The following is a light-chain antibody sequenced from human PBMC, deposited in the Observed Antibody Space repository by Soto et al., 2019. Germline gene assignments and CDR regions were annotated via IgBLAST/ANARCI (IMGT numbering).Light chain of an antibody. CDR2: GAS. CDR1: QSVSSN. V-gene: IGKV3-15*01. CDR3: QQYNNWPPIT. J-gene: IGKJ5*01. Sequence: EIVLPQSPATLSLSPGERATLSCRASQSVSSNLAWYQQKPGQAPRLLIYGASTRATGIPARFSGSGSGTEFTLTISSLQSEDFAVYYCQQYNNWPPITVGQGKRLEIK.